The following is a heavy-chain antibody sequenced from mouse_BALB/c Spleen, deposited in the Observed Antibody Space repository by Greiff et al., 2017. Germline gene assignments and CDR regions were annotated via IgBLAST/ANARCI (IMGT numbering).Heavy chain of an antibody. D-gene: IGHD4-1*01. CDR2: ISYSGST. J-gene: IGHJ2*01. V-gene: IGHV3-2*02. CDR3: ARSELGRGYFDY. Sequence: EVNLVESGPGLVKPSQSLSLTCTVTGYSITSDYAWNWIRQFPGNKLEWMGYISYSGSTSYNPSLKSRISITRDTSKNQFFLQLNSVTTEDTATYYCARSELGRGYFDYWGQGTTLTVSS. CDR1: GYSITSDYA.